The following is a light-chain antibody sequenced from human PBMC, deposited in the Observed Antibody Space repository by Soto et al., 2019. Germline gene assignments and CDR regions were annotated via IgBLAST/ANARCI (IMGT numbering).Light chain of an antibody. CDR1: QSVSSSY. J-gene: IGKJ1*01. Sequence: EIVYTQSPGTLSLSPGERATLSCRASQSVSSSYLAWYQQKPGQAPRPLIYGASSRATGIPDRFSGSGSGTDFTLTISRLEPEDFAVYYCQQCGSSPWTFGQGTKVDIK. V-gene: IGKV3-20*01. CDR3: QQCGSSPWT. CDR2: GAS.